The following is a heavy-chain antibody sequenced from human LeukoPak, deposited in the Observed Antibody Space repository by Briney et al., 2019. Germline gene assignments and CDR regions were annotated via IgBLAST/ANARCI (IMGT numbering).Heavy chain of an antibody. D-gene: IGHD3-9*01. CDR2: INHSGST. V-gene: IGHV4-34*01. CDR3: ARHLLRYFDWFNDYNWFDP. CDR1: GGSFSGYY. Sequence: SETLSLTCAVYGGSFSGYYWSWIRQPPGKGLEWIGEINHSGSTNYNPSLKSRVTISVDTSKNQFSLKLSSVTAADTAVYYCARHLLRYFDWFNDYNWFDPWGQGTLVTVSS. J-gene: IGHJ5*02.